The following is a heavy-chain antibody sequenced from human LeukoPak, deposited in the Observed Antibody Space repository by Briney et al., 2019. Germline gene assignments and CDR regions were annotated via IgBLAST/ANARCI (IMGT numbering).Heavy chain of an antibody. Sequence: PGGTLRLSCAASGFTFSTYDMSWVRQAPGKGLEWVSAISGSGGSTFYADSVKGRFTISRDNSKNTLYLQMNSLRAEDTAVYYCAKRGKTDSSGSLDYWGQGTLVTVSS. CDR2: ISGSGGST. V-gene: IGHV3-23*01. CDR1: GFTFSTYD. J-gene: IGHJ4*02. CDR3: AKRGKTDSSGSLDY. D-gene: IGHD3-22*01.